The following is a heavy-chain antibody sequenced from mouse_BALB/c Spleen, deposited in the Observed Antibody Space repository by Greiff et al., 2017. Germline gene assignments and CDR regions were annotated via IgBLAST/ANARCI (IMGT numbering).Heavy chain of an antibody. Sequence: EVQRVESGPELVKPGASVKISCKASGYSFTGYFMNWVMQSHGKSLEWIGRINPYNGDTFYNQKFKGKATLTVDKSSSTAHMELRSLASEDSAVYYCARSEYGNYGYAMDYWGQGTSVTVSS. CDR3: ARSEYGNYGYAMDY. D-gene: IGHD2-10*02. CDR2: INPYNGDT. CDR1: GYSFTGYF. V-gene: IGHV1-20*02. J-gene: IGHJ4*01.